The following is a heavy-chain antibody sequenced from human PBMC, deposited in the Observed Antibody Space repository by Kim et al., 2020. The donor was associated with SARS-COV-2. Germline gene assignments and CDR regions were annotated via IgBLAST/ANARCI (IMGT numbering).Heavy chain of an antibody. CDR2: INPIGGST. CDR3: ARAGWIVVVPAAVDY. Sequence: ASVKVSCKASGYTFTSYYMHWVRQAPGQGLEWMGIINPIGGSTSYAQKFQGRVTMTRDTSTSTVYMELSSLRSEDTAVYYCARAGWIVVVPAAVDYWGQGTLVTDPS. D-gene: IGHD2-2*01. J-gene: IGHJ4*02. CDR1: GYTFTSYY. V-gene: IGHV1-46*01.